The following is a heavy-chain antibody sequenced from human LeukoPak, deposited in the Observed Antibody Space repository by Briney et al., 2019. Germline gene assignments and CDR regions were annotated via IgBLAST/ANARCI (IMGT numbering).Heavy chain of an antibody. J-gene: IGHJ6*03. D-gene: IGHD3-3*01. CDR1: GYIFTSYG. CDR3: ARVDYDFWSGYWSSYYMDV. CDR2: ISAYNGNT. V-gene: IGHV1-18*01. Sequence: ASVKVSCKASGYIFTSYGISWVRQAPGQGPEWMGWISAYNGNTNYAQKLQGRVTMTADTSTSTAYMELRSLRSDDTAVYYCARVDYDFWSGYWSSYYMDVWGKGTTVTVSS.